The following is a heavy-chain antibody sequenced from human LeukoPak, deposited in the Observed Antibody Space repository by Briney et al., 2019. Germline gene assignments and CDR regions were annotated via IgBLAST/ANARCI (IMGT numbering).Heavy chain of an antibody. Sequence: GGSLRLSCAASGFPFSSYSMNWVRQAPGKGLEWVSYISSSSSTIYYADSVKGRFTISRDNARNSLYLQMNSLRGEDTAVYYCARGEAVVVVGNHWGQETLVAVSS. D-gene: IGHD2-15*01. CDR3: ARGEAVVVVGNH. CDR2: ISSSSSTI. V-gene: IGHV3-48*01. J-gene: IGHJ4*02. CDR1: GFPFSSYS.